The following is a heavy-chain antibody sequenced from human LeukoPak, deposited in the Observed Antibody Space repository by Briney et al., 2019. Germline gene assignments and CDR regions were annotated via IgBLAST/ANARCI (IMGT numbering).Heavy chain of an antibody. CDR2: IYTSGST. D-gene: IGHD6-13*01. J-gene: IGHJ6*03. V-gene: IGHV4-4*07. Sequence: SETLSLTCTVSGGSISSYYWSWIRQPAGKGLEWIGRIYTSGSTNYNPSLKSRVTMSVDTSKNQFSLKLSSVTAADTAVYYCARVYSSSWYSGGYYYYMDVWGKGTTVTVSS. CDR3: ARVYSSSWYSGGYYYYMDV. CDR1: GGSISSYY.